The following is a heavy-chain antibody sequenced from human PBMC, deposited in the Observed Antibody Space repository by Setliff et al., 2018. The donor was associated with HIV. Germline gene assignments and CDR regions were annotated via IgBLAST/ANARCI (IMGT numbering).Heavy chain of an antibody. J-gene: IGHJ3*02. V-gene: IGHV1-46*01. Sequence: EASVKVSCKASGYTFTSYYIHWVRQAPGQGLEWMGIINPSGGSTNYAQKFQDTVTMTRDTSTTTVYMDLRSLRSEDTAVYYCARARGRLSDFDIWGQGTMVTVSS. D-gene: IGHD3-10*01. CDR1: GYTFTSYY. CDR3: ARARGRLSDFDI. CDR2: INPSGGST.